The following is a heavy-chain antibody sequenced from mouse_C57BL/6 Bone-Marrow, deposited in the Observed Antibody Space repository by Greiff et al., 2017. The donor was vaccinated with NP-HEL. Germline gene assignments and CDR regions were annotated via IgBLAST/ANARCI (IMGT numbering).Heavy chain of an antibody. Sequence: EVKLMESGGGLVQPKGSLKLSCAASGFSFNTYAMNWVRQAPGKGLEWVASIRSKSNNYATYYADSVKDRFTISRDDSESMLYLQINNLKTEDTAMYYCVRQIRAYYSNYDAMDYWGQGTSVTVSS. CDR1: GFSFNTYA. CDR3: VRQIRAYYSNYDAMDY. V-gene: IGHV10-1*01. D-gene: IGHD2-5*01. CDR2: IRSKSNNYAT. J-gene: IGHJ4*01.